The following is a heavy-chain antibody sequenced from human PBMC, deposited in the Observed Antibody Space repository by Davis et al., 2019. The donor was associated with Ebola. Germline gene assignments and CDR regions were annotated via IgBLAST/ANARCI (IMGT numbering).Heavy chain of an antibody. CDR2: IRFDSRSM. CDR1: GYTFSKYG. J-gene: IGHJ4*02. V-gene: IGHV3-30*02. D-gene: IGHD1-26*01. Sequence: PGGSLRLSCLASGYTFSKYGMHWVRQAPGKGLEWVAFIRFDSRSMYYIDSVKGRFTVSRDNSRNILYLQMNSLRAEDTAVYYCARDTWYSGDDNGGDWGQGTLVTVSS. CDR3: ARDTWYSGDDNGGD.